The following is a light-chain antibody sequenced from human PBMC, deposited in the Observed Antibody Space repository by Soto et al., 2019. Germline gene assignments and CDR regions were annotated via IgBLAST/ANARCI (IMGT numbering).Light chain of an antibody. CDR3: GTWVSSLSPSDV. Sequence: QSVLTQPPSVSAAPGQKVTISCSGSSSNIGNAYVSWYQQLPGTAPKLLIYENNKRPSGIPDRFSGSKSGASATLGIAGLQTGDEADYYCGTWVSSLSPSDVFGTGTKLTVL. CDR1: SSNIGNAY. V-gene: IGLV1-51*02. J-gene: IGLJ1*01. CDR2: ENN.